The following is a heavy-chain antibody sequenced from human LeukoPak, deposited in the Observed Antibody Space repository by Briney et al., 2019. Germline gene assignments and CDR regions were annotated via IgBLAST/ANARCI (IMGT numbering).Heavy chain of an antibody. D-gene: IGHD6-19*01. V-gene: IGHV4-59*01. CDR2: IYYSGST. CDR1: GGSISGYY. Sequence: PSETLSLTCTVSGGSISGYYGTGIRHPPGKGLGGIGYIYYSGSTKYNPSLTSRVTISLDTSKNQFSLVLSSVTAADTAVYYCARSVAVPGTEIDLWGQGTLVTVSS. J-gene: IGHJ4*02. CDR3: ARSVAVPGTEIDL.